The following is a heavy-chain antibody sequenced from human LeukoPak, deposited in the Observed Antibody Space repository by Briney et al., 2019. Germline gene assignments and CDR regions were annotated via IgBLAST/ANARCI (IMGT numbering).Heavy chain of an antibody. CDR3: TRDSALLGVAFDL. V-gene: IGHV3-64D*06. Sequence: GGSLRLSCSASGFPFNTYAIHWVRQAPGKGLEYVAGISSNGDNSDFADSAKGRFTISRDNSKSTLFLQMNSLRAEDTAVYFCTRDSALLGVAFDLWGQGTVVTVSS. CDR2: ISSNGDNS. J-gene: IGHJ3*01. CDR1: GFPFNTYA. D-gene: IGHD2-15*01.